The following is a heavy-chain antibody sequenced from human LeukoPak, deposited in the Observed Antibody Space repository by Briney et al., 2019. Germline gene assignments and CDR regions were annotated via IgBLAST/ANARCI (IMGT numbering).Heavy chain of an antibody. CDR2: IYPGDSDT. CDR3: ARHPPHYGDYLGFDP. D-gene: IGHD4-17*01. V-gene: IGHV5-51*01. J-gene: IGHJ5*02. Sequence: GESLKISCKGSGYSFTSYWIGWVRQMPGKGLEWMGIIYPGDSDTRYSPSFQGQVTISADKSISTAYLQWSSLKASDTAMYYCARHPPHYGDYLGFDPWGQGTLVTVSS. CDR1: GYSFTSYW.